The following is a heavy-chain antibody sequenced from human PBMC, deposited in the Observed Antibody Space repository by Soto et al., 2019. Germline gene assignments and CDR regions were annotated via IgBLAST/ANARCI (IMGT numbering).Heavy chain of an antibody. CDR2: IYHSGST. V-gene: IGHV4-30-2*01. Sequence: SETLSLTCAVSGGSISSGGYSWSWIRQPPGKGLEWIGYIYHSGSTYYNPSLKSRVTISVDRSKNQFSLKLSSVTAADTAVYYCAKDPYDSSGYYSDSWGQGTLVTVSS. CDR1: GGSISSGGYS. J-gene: IGHJ4*02. D-gene: IGHD3-22*01. CDR3: AKDPYDSSGYYSDS.